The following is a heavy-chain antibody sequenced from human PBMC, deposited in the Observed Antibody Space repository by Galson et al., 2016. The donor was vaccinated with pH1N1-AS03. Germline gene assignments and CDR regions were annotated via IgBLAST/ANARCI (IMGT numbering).Heavy chain of an antibody. J-gene: IGHJ6*02. CDR1: GYIFTGFY. D-gene: IGHD2-2*01. CDR3: ARDPRGPCTSATCPTTYYFGMDV. CDR2: INPNNGFT. Sequence: SVKVSCKASGYIFTGFYVHWVRQAPGQGLEWMGWINPNNGFTNYAQQFQAWVTITGDTSISPAYMELYGLKSADTAVYYCARDPRGPCTSATCPTTYYFGMDVWGQGTTVIVSS. V-gene: IGHV1-2*04.